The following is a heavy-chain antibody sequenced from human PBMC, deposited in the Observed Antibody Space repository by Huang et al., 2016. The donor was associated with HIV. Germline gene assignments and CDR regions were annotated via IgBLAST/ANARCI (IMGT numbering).Heavy chain of an antibody. Sequence: QVQLHQWGAGLLKPSETLSLTCAVYGGSFSGYYWSWIHQPPGKGLEWIGEITHSGSTNYNPSLKSRVTISEETSKNQFSLKLSSVTAADTAVYYCARAPHYGSGSYYYWGQGTLVTVSS. D-gene: IGHD3-10*01. CDR3: ARAPHYGSGSYYY. CDR2: ITHSGST. J-gene: IGHJ4*02. CDR1: GGSFSGYY. V-gene: IGHV4-34*01.